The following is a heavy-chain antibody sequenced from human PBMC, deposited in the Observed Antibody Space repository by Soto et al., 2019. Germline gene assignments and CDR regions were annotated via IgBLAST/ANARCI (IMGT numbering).Heavy chain of an antibody. CDR3: ARHFTVTYSNNWFDP. D-gene: IGHD4-4*01. CDR1: GYSFTIYW. J-gene: IGHJ5*02. CDR2: IDPSDSYT. Sequence: GESLKISCKGSGYSFTIYWISWVRQMPGKGLEWMGRIDPSDSYTNYSPSFQGHVTISADKSISTAYLQWSSLKASDTAMYYCARHFTVTYSNNWFDPWGQGTLVTVSS. V-gene: IGHV5-10-1*01.